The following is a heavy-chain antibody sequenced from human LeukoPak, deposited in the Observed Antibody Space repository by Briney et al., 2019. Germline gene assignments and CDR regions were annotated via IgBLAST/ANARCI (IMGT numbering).Heavy chain of an antibody. CDR2: IYPGDSDT. J-gene: IGHJ4*02. Sequence: GESPKISCKGSGYSFTSYWIGWVRQMPGKGLEWMGIIYPGDSDTRYSPSFQGQVTISADKSISTAYLQWSSLKASDTAMYYCASQIAVAGPSQGFDYWGQGTLVTVSS. D-gene: IGHD6-19*01. V-gene: IGHV5-51*01. CDR1: GYSFTSYW. CDR3: ASQIAVAGPSQGFDY.